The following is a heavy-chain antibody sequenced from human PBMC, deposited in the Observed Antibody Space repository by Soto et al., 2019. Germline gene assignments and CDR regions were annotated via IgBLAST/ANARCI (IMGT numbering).Heavy chain of an antibody. Sequence: GGSLRLSCEASGFTFNTYSMHWVRQPPGKGLEWLAAIWYDGTQKYYAGSVKGRFIISRDNSKKTLYLEMNSLRAEDTAVYYCARAGGTTVTGLWHFDSWGQGTLVTVSS. V-gene: IGHV3-33*01. D-gene: IGHD4-17*01. CDR2: IWYDGTQK. CDR1: GFTFNTYS. CDR3: ARAGGTTVTGLWHFDS. J-gene: IGHJ4*02.